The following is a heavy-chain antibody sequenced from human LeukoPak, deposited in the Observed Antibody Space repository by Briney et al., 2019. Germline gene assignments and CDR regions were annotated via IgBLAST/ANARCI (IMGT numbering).Heavy chain of an antibody. CDR1: GFPFSSYS. CDR3: ARASGDIVETATMGSY. V-gene: IGHV3-21*01. J-gene: IGHJ4*02. CDR2: ISSSSSSI. Sequence: PGGSLSLSCAASGFPFSSYSMNWVRQAPGKGLEWVSSISSSSSSIYYADSVKGRFTISRDNAKNSLYLQMNSLRAEDTAVYYCARASGDIVETATMGSYWGQGTLVTVSS. D-gene: IGHD5-18*01.